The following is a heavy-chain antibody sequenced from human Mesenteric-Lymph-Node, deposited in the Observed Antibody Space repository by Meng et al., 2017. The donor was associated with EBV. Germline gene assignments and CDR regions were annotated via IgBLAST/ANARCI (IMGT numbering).Heavy chain of an antibody. V-gene: IGHV4-61*01. CDR3: ARSDTSHYFDS. CDR1: GGSVRSGSSY. Sequence: QVQPQESGPGLVKPSETLSLTCTVSGGSVRSGSSYWNWIRQPPGKELEWIGYIYYSGSTNYNPSLKSRVTISVDTSKNQVFLHLRSVTDADTAVYYCARSDTSHYFDSWGQGALVTVSS. J-gene: IGHJ4*02. CDR2: IYYSGST.